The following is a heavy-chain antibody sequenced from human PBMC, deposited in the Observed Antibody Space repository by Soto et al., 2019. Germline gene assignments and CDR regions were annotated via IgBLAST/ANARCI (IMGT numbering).Heavy chain of an antibody. CDR3: ARDLGRGSITIFGVVSNDAFDI. J-gene: IGHJ3*02. CDR2: IWYDGSNK. V-gene: IGHV3-33*01. D-gene: IGHD3-3*01. CDR1: GFTFSSYG. Sequence: GGSLRLSCAASGFTFSSYGMHWVRQAPGKGLEWVAVIWYDGSNKYYADSVKGRFTISRDNSKNTLYLQMNSLRAEDTAVYYCARDLGRGSITIFGVVSNDAFDIWGQGTMVTVSS.